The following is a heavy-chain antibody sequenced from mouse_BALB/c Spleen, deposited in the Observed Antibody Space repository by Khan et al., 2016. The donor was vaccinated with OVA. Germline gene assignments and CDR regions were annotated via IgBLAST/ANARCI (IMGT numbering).Heavy chain of an antibody. D-gene: IGHD2-1*01. Sequence: QIQLVQSGPELKKPGDTVKISCKASGYTFTNYGMNWVKQAPGKGLKWMGWINTYTGEPTYADDFKGRFAFSLETSASTAYLQINNLKNEDTATYFCARSNGNYWFAYWGQGTLVTVSA. J-gene: IGHJ3*01. CDR1: GYTFTNYG. V-gene: IGHV9-3-1*01. CDR2: INTYTGEP. CDR3: ARSNGNYWFAY.